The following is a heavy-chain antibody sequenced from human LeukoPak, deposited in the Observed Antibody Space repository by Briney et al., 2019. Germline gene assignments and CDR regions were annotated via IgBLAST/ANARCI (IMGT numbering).Heavy chain of an antibody. J-gene: IGHJ4*02. CDR3: GRDGYYYDSSGYYYYFDY. D-gene: IGHD3-22*01. V-gene: IGHV1-18*01. CDR1: GYTFTSYG. CDR2: ISAYNGNT. Sequence: ASVKVSCKASGYTFTSYGISWVRQAPGQGLEWMGWISAYNGNTNYAQKLQGRVTMTTDTSTSTAYMELRSLRSDDTAVYYCGRDGYYYDSSGYYYYFDYWGQGTLVTVSS.